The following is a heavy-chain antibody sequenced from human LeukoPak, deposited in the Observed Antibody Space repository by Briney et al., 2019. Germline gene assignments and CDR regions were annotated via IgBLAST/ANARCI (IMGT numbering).Heavy chain of an antibody. Sequence: GGCLRLSCAASGFTVSSNYMSWVRQAPGKGLEWVSVIYRGGSTYYADSVKGRFTISRDDSKNTLYLQMNSLRAEDTALYYCAREAVVVVAATPAYYYGMDVWGQGTTVTVSS. D-gene: IGHD2-15*01. CDR2: IYRGGST. V-gene: IGHV3-53*01. J-gene: IGHJ6*02. CDR1: GFTVSSNY. CDR3: AREAVVVVAATPAYYYGMDV.